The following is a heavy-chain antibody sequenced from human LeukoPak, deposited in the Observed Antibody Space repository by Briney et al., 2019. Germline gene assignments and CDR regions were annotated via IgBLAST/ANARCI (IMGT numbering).Heavy chain of an antibody. CDR3: VRGSVTYSGGYFQH. D-gene: IGHD1-26*01. CDR2: ITYDGSNK. Sequence: PGRSLRLSCAASGFTFSSFVMHWVRQAPGKGLEWVALITYDGSNKYYADSVRGRFTITRDNSKNTLDLQMNALRAEDTAVYYCVRGSVTYSGGYFQHWGQGTLVTVSS. V-gene: IGHV3-30-3*01. CDR1: GFTFSSFV. J-gene: IGHJ1*01.